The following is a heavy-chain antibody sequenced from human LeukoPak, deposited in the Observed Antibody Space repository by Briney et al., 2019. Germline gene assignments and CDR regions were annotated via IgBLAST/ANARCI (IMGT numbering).Heavy chain of an antibody. CDR3: ARAAMVRGVDYFDY. D-gene: IGHD3-10*01. Sequence: GGSLRLSCAASGFTFNTYSMTWVRQAPGKGLEWVSVISGSGGTTYYTYSVKGRFTISRDNSKNTLYLQMNSLRAEDTALYYCARAAMVRGVDYFDYWGQGTLVTVSS. CDR2: ISGSGGTT. CDR1: GFTFNTYS. V-gene: IGHV3-23*01. J-gene: IGHJ4*02.